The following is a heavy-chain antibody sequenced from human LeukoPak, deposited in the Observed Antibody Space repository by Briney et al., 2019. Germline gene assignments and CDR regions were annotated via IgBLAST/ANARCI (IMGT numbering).Heavy chain of an antibody. V-gene: IGHV3-7*01. CDR2: IKQDGSEK. CDR3: ARVQWELRGVGSYFEY. Sequence: GGSQRLSCVVSGFTFSSYWMSWVRQAPGKGLEWVANIKQDGSEKYYVDSVKGRFTMSRDNAKNSLYLQMNSLGAEDTAVYYCARVQWELRGVGSYFEYWGQEALVTVSS. CDR1: GFTFSSYW. D-gene: IGHD1-26*01. J-gene: IGHJ4*02.